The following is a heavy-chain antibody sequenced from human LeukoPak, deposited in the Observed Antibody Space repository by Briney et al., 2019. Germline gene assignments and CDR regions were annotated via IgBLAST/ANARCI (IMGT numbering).Heavy chain of an antibody. V-gene: IGHV4-4*07. CDR1: GASITAHS. CDR3: ARDMVSTWPYFYTYYYMDV. CDR2: IHGNGST. Sequence: SETLSLTCTVSGASITAHSWNWIRQPAGKALEWIGRIHGNGSTNYNPSLKSRVTMSLDTSKSQFSLKLPSVTAADTALYYCARDMVSTWPYFYTYYYMDVWGQGTTVAVSS. D-gene: IGHD3-22*01. J-gene: IGHJ6*03.